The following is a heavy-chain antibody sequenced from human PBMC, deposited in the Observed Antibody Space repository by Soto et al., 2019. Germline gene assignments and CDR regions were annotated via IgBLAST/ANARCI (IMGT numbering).Heavy chain of an antibody. V-gene: IGHV1-69*12. CDR1: GGTFSSYA. CDR2: IIPIFGTA. J-gene: IGHJ6*02. D-gene: IGHD6-19*01. CDR3: ARDVYSSGWYNGGGYYYGMDV. Sequence: QVQLVQSGAEVKKPGSSVKVSCKASGGTFSSYAISWVRQAPGQGLEWMGGIIPIFGTANYAQKFQGRVTISADESTSTAYMELSSLRSEDTAVYYCARDVYSSGWYNGGGYYYGMDVWGQGTTVTVSS.